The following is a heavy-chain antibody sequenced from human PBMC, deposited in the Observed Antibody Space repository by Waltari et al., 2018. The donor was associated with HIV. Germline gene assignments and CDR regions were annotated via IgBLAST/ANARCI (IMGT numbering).Heavy chain of an antibody. V-gene: IGHV4-39*01. CDR1: GGSISSSSYY. Sequence: QLQLQESGPGLVKPSETLSLTCTVSGGSISSSSYYWGWIRQPPGKGLEWIGSIYYSGSTYYNPALKSRVTISVDTSKTQFSLKLSSVTAADTAVYYCARRSITMRIGYFDYWGQGTLVTVSS. D-gene: IGHD3-22*01. J-gene: IGHJ4*02. CDR3: ARRSITMRIGYFDY. CDR2: IYYSGST.